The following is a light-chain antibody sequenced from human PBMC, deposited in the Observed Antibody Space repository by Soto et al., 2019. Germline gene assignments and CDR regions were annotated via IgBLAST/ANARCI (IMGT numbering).Light chain of an antibody. Sequence: QPVLTQSPSASACLGASVKLTCTLSSGHSSYAIAWHQQQPEKGPRYLMKLNSDGSHSKGDGIPDRFSGSSSGAERYLIISSLQSEDEADYYCQTWDTGIRVFGGGTKLTVL. J-gene: IGLJ3*02. CDR1: SGHSSYA. V-gene: IGLV4-69*01. CDR2: LNSDGSH. CDR3: QTWDTGIRV.